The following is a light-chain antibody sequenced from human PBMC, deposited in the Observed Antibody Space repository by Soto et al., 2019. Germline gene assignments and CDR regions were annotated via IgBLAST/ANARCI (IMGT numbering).Light chain of an antibody. V-gene: IGLV2-8*01. J-gene: IGLJ1*01. CDR1: SSDVGGYNF. CDR2: EVN. Sequence: QSVLTQPPSASGSPGQSVTISCTGTSSDVGGYNFVSWYQQYPGKVPKLMVYEVNKRPSGVPDRFSGSKSGNTASLTVSGLQAEDGGDYYCTSYAGGNNRFGTGTKLTVL. CDR3: TSYAGGNNR.